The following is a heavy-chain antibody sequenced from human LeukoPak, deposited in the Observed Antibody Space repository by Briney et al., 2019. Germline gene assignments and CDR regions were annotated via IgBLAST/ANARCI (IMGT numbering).Heavy chain of an antibody. CDR1: DGSISSSSYY. J-gene: IGHJ3*02. D-gene: IGHD2-2*02. CDR3: ANYCSSSSCHIRRAFDI. V-gene: IGHV4-39*01. CDR2: IYYSGST. Sequence: PSETLSLTCTVSDGSISSSSYYWGCIRQPPGKGLECIGTIYYSGSTYYSPSLKSRVAISVDTSKNQFSLKLSSVTAADTAVYYCANYCSSSSCHIRRAFDIWGQGTMVTVSS.